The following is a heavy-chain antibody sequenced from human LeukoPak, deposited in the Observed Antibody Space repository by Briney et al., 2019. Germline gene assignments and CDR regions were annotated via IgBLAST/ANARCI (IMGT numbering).Heavy chain of an antibody. V-gene: IGHV1-69*05. CDR3: ARTGSRITIFGVDQSYYMGV. CDR2: IIPIFGTA. J-gene: IGHJ6*03. Sequence: GASVEVSCKASGGTFSSYAISWVRQAPGQGLEWMGGIIPIFGTANYAQKFQGRVTITTDESTSTAYMELSSLRSEDTAVYYCARTGSRITIFGVDQSYYMGVWGKGTTVTVPS. CDR1: GGTFSSYA. D-gene: IGHD3-3*01.